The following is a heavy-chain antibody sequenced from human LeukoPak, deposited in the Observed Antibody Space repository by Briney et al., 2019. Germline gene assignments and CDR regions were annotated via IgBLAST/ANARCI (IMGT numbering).Heavy chain of an antibody. CDR1: GFTFKDRW. Sequence: GGSLRLSCAASGFTFKDRWMSWVRQAPGKGLEWLGRIKSKRDGGAIDYAAPVKGRFIISRDDSKDTLYLQVNSLKPEDTAMYYCTTDPRSWGQGTLVTVSS. CDR2: IKSKRDGGAI. CDR3: TTDPRS. J-gene: IGHJ4*02. V-gene: IGHV3-15*01.